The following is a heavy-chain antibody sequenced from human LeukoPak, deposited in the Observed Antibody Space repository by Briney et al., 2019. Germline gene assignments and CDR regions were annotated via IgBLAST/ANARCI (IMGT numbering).Heavy chain of an antibody. CDR3: ARDNPDGYTYGHYYYYMDV. CDR2: IWSSGGIWSSGGA. V-gene: IGHV4-4*07. CDR1: GGSIRSNY. J-gene: IGHJ6*03. D-gene: IGHD5-18*01. Sequence: PSETLSLTCTVSGGSIRSNYWTWIRQPAGKGLEWIGRIWSSGGIWSSGGANHNPSLESRITMSVDTSKNQIYLKLNSVTAADTAVYYCARDNPDGYTYGHYYYYMDVWGKGTTVTVSS.